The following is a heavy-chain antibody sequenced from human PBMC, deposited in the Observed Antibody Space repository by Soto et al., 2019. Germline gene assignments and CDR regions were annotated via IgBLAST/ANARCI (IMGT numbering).Heavy chain of an antibody. J-gene: IGHJ3*02. CDR1: GGSFIGYY. D-gene: IGHD3-16*01. CDR2: TNHIGST. V-gene: IGHV4-34*01. Sequence: QVQLQQWGAGLLKPSETLSLTCAVYGGSFIGYYWSWIRQPPGKGLEWIGETNHIGSTNYNPSLTSRVTISVDTSKNQFSLKLSSVTAADTAVYYCASYDFDAFDIWGQGTMVTVSS. CDR3: ASYDFDAFDI.